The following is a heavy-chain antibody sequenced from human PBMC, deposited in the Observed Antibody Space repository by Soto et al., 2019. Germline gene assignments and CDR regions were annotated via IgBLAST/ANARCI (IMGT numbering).Heavy chain of an antibody. CDR2: IYYSGST. D-gene: IGHD1-26*01. CDR1: GGSISSYY. Sequence: PSETLSLTCTVSGGSISSYYWSWIRQPPGKGLEWIGYIYYSGSTNYNPSLKSRVTISVDTSKNQFSLKLSSVTAADTAVYYCARGGVVGAPRFDYWGQGTLVTVSS. CDR3: ARGGVVGAPRFDY. J-gene: IGHJ4*02. V-gene: IGHV4-59*01.